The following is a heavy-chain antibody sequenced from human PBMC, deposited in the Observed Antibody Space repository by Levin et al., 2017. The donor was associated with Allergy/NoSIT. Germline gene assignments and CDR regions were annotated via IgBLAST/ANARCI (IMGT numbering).Heavy chain of an antibody. D-gene: IGHD3-9*01. Sequence: GGSLRLSCAASGFTFSSYSMNWVRQAPGKGLEWVSSISSSSSYIYYADSVKGRFTISRDNAKNSLYLQMNSLRAEDTAVYYCAREQLKDLRYFDWLPPGAFDIWGQGTMVTVSS. J-gene: IGHJ3*02. CDR2: ISSSSSYI. V-gene: IGHV3-21*01. CDR1: GFTFSSYS. CDR3: AREQLKDLRYFDWLPPGAFDI.